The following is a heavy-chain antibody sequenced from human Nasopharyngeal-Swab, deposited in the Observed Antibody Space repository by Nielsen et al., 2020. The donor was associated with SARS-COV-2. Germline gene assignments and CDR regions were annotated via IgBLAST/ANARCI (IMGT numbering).Heavy chain of an antibody. Sequence: KVSYKGSGYSFTTYWIGWVRQMPGKGLEWMGIIYPGDSNTRYSPSFQGQVAISADKSISTAYLQWSSLKASDTAIYYCARLDCSSTSCYTNYWDYYMDVWGKGTTVTVSS. V-gene: IGHV5-51*01. CDR2: IYPGDSNT. CDR1: GYSFTTYW. D-gene: IGHD2-2*02. CDR3: ARLDCSSTSCYTNYWDYYMDV. J-gene: IGHJ6*03.